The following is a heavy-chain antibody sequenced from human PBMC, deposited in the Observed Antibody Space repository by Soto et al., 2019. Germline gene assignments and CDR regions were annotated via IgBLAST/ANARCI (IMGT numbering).Heavy chain of an antibody. J-gene: IGHJ4*02. CDR1: GFTFSSYG. D-gene: IGHD6-13*01. Sequence: QVQLVESGGGVVQPGRSLRLSCAASGFTFSSYGMHWVRQAPGKGLEWVAVISYDGSNKYYADSVKGRFTISRDNSKNTLYLRMNSLRAEDTAVYYCAKDAFSSSWYSGYFDYWGQGTLVTVSS. V-gene: IGHV3-30*18. CDR3: AKDAFSSSWYSGYFDY. CDR2: ISYDGSNK.